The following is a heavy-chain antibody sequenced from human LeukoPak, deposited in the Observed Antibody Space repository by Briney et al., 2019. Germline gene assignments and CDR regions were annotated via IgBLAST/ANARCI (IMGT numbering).Heavy chain of an antibody. J-gene: IGHJ1*01. Sequence: PGGSLRLSCAASGFSFSSYAMGWVRQAPGGGLEWVSSISGTGGRTYYADSVKGRFTISRDNSRNTLSLQMNSLRVEDTAVYFCAKGPYSDSSEWFQYWGQGTLVTVSS. D-gene: IGHD6-13*01. V-gene: IGHV3-23*01. CDR2: ISGTGGRT. CDR3: AKGPYSDSSEWFQY. CDR1: GFSFSSYA.